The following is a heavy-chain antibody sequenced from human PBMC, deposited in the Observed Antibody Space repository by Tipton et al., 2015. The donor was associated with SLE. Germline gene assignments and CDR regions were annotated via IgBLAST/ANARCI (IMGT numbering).Heavy chain of an antibody. V-gene: IGHV4-59*01. CDR1: GGSIRSYY. Sequence: TLSLTCTVSGGSIRSYYWSWIRQPPGKGLEWIGYIYTTGNTNYSPSLKSRVAISLDTSKNQFSLKLSSVTAADTAVYYCARESREGTVIQGPHVSFDIWGQGTMVTVSS. D-gene: IGHD2-21*01. CDR2: IYTTGNT. CDR3: ARESREGTVIQGPHVSFDI. J-gene: IGHJ3*02.